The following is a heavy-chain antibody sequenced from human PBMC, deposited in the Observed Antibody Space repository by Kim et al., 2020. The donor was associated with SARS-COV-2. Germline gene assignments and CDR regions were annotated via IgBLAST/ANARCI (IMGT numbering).Heavy chain of an antibody. CDR3: ARGGYSYGGRDWFDP. J-gene: IGHJ5*02. CDR2: INHSGST. Sequence: SETLSLTCAVYGGSFSGYYWSWIRQPPGKGLEWIGEINHSGSTNYNPSLKSRVTISVDTSKNQFSLKLSSVTAADTAVYYCARGGYSYGGRDWFDPWGQGTLVTVSS. V-gene: IGHV4-34*01. D-gene: IGHD5-18*01. CDR1: GGSFSGYY.